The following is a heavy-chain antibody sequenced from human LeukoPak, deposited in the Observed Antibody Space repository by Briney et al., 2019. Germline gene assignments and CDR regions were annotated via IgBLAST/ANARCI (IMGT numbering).Heavy chain of an antibody. V-gene: IGHV3-49*04. D-gene: IGHD3-3*01. CDR1: GFTFSDYS. CDR2: IRSKTYGGTT. Sequence: GGSLRLPCTASGFTFSDYSMTWVRQAPGKGLEWVGFIRSKTYGGTTEYAASVKGRFTISRDDSKSIAYLQMNSLKTEDTAMYYCTAERITIFGVVINSLYSWGQGTLVTVSS. CDR3: TAERITIFGVVINSLYS. J-gene: IGHJ4*02.